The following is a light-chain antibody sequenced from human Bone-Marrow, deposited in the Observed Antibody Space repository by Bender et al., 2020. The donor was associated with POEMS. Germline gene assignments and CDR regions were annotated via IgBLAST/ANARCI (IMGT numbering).Light chain of an antibody. Sequence: QSALTQPASVSGSPGQSITISCTGTSGDVGTYSFVSWYQQHSGKAPKLMIYDATKQPSGVSSRFSGSRSGNTASLTISGLQAEDEADYYCCSYAGSTGLLFGGGTKVTVL. J-gene: IGLJ3*02. CDR1: SGDVGTYSF. CDR3: CSYAGSTGLL. CDR2: DAT. V-gene: IGLV2-23*01.